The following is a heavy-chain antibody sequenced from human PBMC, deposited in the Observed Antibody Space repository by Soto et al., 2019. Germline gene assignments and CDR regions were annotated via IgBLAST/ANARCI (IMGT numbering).Heavy chain of an antibody. J-gene: IGHJ4*02. Sequence: LILSCAASGFTFSDYYMSWIRQAPGKGLEWVSYISSSGSTIYYADSVKGRFTISRDNAKNSLYLQMNSLRAEDTAVYYCARDRGAYDFWSGYYGDFDYWGQGTLVTVSS. CDR1: GFTFSDYY. CDR2: ISSSGSTI. D-gene: IGHD3-3*01. CDR3: ARDRGAYDFWSGYYGDFDY. V-gene: IGHV3-11*01.